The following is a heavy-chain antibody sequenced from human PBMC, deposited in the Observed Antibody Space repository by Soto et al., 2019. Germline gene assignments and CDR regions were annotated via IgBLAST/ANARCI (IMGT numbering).Heavy chain of an antibody. CDR3: ARDSSSWYAHYYYYMDV. Sequence: SETLSLTCTVSGGSISSGDYYWSWIRQPPGKGLEWIGYIYYSGSTYYNPSLKSRVTISVDTSKNQFSLKLSSVTAADTAVYYCARDSSSWYAHYYYYMDVWGKGTTVTVSS. V-gene: IGHV4-30-4*02. J-gene: IGHJ6*03. CDR1: GGSISSGDYY. D-gene: IGHD6-13*01. CDR2: IYYSGST.